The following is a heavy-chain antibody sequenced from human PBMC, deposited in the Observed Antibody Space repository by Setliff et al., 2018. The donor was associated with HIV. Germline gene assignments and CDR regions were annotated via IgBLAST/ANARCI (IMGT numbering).Heavy chain of an antibody. CDR1: GDSINSGDYY. CDR3: ARADSSSWFFATFDI. D-gene: IGHD6-13*01. V-gene: IGHV4-30-4*01. CDR2: IYHSGST. J-gene: IGHJ3*02. Sequence: SETLSLTCTVSGDSINSGDYYWSWIRQPPGKGLEWIGYIYHSGSTHYNPSLNSRVAFSVDTSKNQFSLKLYSVTVADTAFYYCARADSSSWFFATFDIWGQVTMVTVSS.